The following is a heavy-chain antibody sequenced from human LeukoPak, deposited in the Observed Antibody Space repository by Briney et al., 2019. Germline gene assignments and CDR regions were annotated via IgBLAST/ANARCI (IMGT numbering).Heavy chain of an antibody. CDR3: AHMVPLEDY. CDR2: IIPVFGTA. Sequence: SGEPSCKAFGRTFSRYAITWVREAPGHGLEWGGRIIPVFGTANYAQQFQGRVTNPEEESKSTVYMEMSRLRSEDTAVYYCAHMVPLEDYWGQETLVTVST. CDR1: GRTFSRYA. D-gene: IGHD1-1*01. V-gene: IGHV1-69*15. J-gene: IGHJ4*02.